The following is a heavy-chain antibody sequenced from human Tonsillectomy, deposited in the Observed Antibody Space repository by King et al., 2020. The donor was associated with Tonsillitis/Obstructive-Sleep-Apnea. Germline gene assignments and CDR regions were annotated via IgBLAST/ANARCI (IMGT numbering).Heavy chain of an antibody. Sequence: QLQESGPGLVKPSETLSLTCTVSGGSISSYYWSWIRPPPGKGLEWIGYIYYSGSTNYNPSLKSRVTISVDTSKNQFSLKLSSVTAADTAVYYCARGGASWTLDYWGQGTLVTVSS. CDR2: IYYSGST. CDR3: ARGGASWTLDY. J-gene: IGHJ4*02. CDR1: GGSISSYY. V-gene: IGHV4-59*01. D-gene: IGHD3/OR15-3a*01.